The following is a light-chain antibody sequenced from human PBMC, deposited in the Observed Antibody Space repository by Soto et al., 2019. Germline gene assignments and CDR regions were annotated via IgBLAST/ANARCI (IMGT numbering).Light chain of an antibody. CDR3: QQYNSYSPT. CDR1: QTISSW. Sequence: DIQMTQSPSTLSGSVGDRVTITFRASQTISSWLAWYQQKPGKAPKLLIYDASSLESGVPSRFSGSGSGTEFTLTISSLQPDDFATYHCQQYNSYSPTFGQGTKVDIK. CDR2: DAS. V-gene: IGKV1-5*01. J-gene: IGKJ1*01.